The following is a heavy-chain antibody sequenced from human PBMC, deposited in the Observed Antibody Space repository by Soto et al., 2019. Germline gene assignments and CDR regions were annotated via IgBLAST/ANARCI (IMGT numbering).Heavy chain of an antibody. V-gene: IGHV4-31*03. CDR1: GGSISSGGYY. CDR3: ARDPSASGSYFDY. J-gene: IGHJ4*02. D-gene: IGHD3-10*01. Sequence: QVQLQESGPGLVKPSQTLSLTCTVSGGSISSGGYYWSWIRQHPGKGLEWIGYIYYSGSTYYNPAPKSRVTISVDTSKNQFSLKLSSVTAADTAVYSCARDPSASGSYFDYWGQGTLVTVSS. CDR2: IYYSGST.